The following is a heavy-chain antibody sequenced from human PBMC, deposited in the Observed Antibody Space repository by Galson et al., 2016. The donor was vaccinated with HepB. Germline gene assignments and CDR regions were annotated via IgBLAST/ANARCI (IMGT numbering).Heavy chain of an antibody. Sequence: TLSLTCTVSGGSISSGDYYWSWIRQHPGKGLEWIGYIYYSGSTYYNPSLKSRVTISVDTSKNQFSLKLGSVTAAATAGDYCARLFEEQLEWEDYWYFDLWGRGTLVPVSS. CDR2: IYYSGST. CDR1: GGSISSGDYY. D-gene: IGHD6-13*01. J-gene: IGHJ2*01. V-gene: IGHV4-31*03. CDR3: ARLFEEQLEWEDYWYFDL.